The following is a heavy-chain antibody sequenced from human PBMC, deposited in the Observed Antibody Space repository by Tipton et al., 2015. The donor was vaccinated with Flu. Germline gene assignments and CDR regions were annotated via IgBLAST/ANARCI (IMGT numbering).Heavy chain of an antibody. J-gene: IGHJ4*02. CDR3: ARGLGQSVDTAMVIKEYYFDY. V-gene: IGHV4-34*01. D-gene: IGHD5-18*01. CDR2: INHSGST. CDR1: GDSIGYPYF. Sequence: TLSLTCSVSGDSIGYPYFWGWIRQAPGKGLEWIGEINHSGSTNYNPSPKSRVTISVDTSKNQFSLKLSSVTAADTAMYYCARGLGQSVDTAMVIKEYYFDYWGQGTLVTVSS.